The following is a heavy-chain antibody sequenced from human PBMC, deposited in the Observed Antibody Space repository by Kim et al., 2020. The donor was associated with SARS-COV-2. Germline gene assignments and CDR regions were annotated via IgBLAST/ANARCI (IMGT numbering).Heavy chain of an antibody. D-gene: IGHD1-26*01. Sequence: GGSLRLSCAASGFTFSSYEMNWVRQAPGKGLEWVSYISTSASTIYYADSVKGRFTISRDNAKNSLYLQMNSLRAEDTAVYYCARGKSGGYFDYWGQGTLVTVSS. CDR2: ISTSASTI. CDR3: ARGKSGGYFDY. V-gene: IGHV3-48*03. CDR1: GFTFSSYE. J-gene: IGHJ4*02.